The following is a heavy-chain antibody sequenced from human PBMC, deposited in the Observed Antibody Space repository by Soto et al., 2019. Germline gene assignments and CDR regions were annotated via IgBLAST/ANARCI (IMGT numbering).Heavy chain of an antibody. Sequence: GASVKVSCKASGGTFSSYAISWVRQAPGQGLEWMGGIIPIFGTANYAQKFQGRVTITADESTSTAYMELSSLRSEDTAVYYCAWSPVAGDYYYYGMDVWGQGTTVTVS. CDR1: GGTFSSYA. D-gene: IGHD6-19*01. CDR2: IIPIFGTA. J-gene: IGHJ6*02. CDR3: AWSPVAGDYYYYGMDV. V-gene: IGHV1-69*13.